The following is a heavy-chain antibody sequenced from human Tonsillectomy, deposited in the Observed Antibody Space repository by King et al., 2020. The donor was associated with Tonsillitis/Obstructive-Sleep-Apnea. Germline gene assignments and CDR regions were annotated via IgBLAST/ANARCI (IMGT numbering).Heavy chain of an antibody. CDR2: ISWNSGTI. CDR3: AKDLIIATAGTPGDAFDS. D-gene: IGHD6-13*01. J-gene: IGHJ3*02. V-gene: IGHV3-9*01. Sequence: VQLVESGGGLVQPGRSLRLSCAASGFTFDDYAMYWVRQAPGKGLEWVSGISWNSGTIGYADSVKGRFTISRDNAKNSLYLQMNSLRAEDTALYYCAKDLIIATAGTPGDAFDSWGQGTMVSVSS. CDR1: GFTFDDYA.